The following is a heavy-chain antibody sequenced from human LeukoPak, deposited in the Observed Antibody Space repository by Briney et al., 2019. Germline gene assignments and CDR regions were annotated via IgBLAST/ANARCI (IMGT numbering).Heavy chain of an antibody. CDR3: ASSHGGDGYPHYFDY. CDR2: IYYSGST. J-gene: IGHJ4*02. CDR1: GGSISSYY. V-gene: IGHV4-59*01. Sequence: SSETLSLTCTVSGGSISSYYWSWIRQPPGKGLEWIGYIYYSGSTNYNPSLKSRVTISVDTSKNQFSLKLSSVTAADTAVYYCASSHGGDGYPHYFDYWGQGTLVTVSS. D-gene: IGHD5-24*01.